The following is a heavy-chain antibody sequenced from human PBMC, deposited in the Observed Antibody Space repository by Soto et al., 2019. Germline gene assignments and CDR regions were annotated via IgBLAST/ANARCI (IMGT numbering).Heavy chain of an antibody. D-gene: IGHD2-8*01. CDR2: IIPILGIA. Sequence: QVQLVQSGAEVEKPGCAVKVSCKASGGTFSSYTISWVRQAPGKGIEWMGRIIPILGIANYAQKFQGRVTITAEKSTSTAYMELSSLRSEDTAVYYCEIRYCTYYYWGHRTMVSASS. V-gene: IGHV1-69*02. CDR1: GGTFSSYT. CDR3: EIRYCTYYY. J-gene: IGHJ4*01.